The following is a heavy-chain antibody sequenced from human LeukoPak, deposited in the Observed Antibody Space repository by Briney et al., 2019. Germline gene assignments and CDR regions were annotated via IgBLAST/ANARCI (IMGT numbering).Heavy chain of an antibody. V-gene: IGHV1-69*06. J-gene: IGHJ6*04. CDR1: GGTFSSYA. CDR2: IIPIFGKA. Sequence: SVKVSCKASGGTFSSYAISWVRQAPGQGLEWMGGIIPIFGKANYAQKFQGRVTITADKSTSTAHMELSSLRSEDTAVYYCARDWSVPAATYYYYGMDVWGKGTTVTVSS. D-gene: IGHD2-2*01. CDR3: ARDWSVPAATYYYYGMDV.